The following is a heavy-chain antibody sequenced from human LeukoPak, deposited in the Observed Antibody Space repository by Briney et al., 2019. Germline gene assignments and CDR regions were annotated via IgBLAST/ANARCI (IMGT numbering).Heavy chain of an antibody. J-gene: IGHJ4*02. CDR2: IYYSGST. D-gene: IGHD5-18*01. Sequence: PSETLSLTCTVSGGSISSYYWSWIRQPPGKGLEWIGYIYYSGSTNYNPSLKSRVTISVDTSKNQFSLKLSPVTAADTAVYYCAHNLGYSYGIGYWGQGTLVTVSS. V-gene: IGHV4-59*01. CDR1: GGSISSYY. CDR3: AHNLGYSYGIGY.